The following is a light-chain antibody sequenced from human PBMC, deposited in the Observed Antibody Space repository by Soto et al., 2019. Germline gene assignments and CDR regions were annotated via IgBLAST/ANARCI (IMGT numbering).Light chain of an antibody. CDR3: SSYTSGSSWV. CDR2: EVT. J-gene: IGLJ3*02. Sequence: QSVLTQPASVSGSPGQSITISCTGTSSDIASNAYVSWYQQHPGKAPEVVIYEVTTRPSGVSNRFSGSKSGNTASLTISGLQAEDEATYFCSSYTSGSSWVFGGGTKLTVL. V-gene: IGLV2-14*01. CDR1: SSDIASNAY.